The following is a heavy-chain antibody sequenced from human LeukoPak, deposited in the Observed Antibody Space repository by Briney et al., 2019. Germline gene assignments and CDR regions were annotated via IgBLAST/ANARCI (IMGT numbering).Heavy chain of an antibody. CDR1: GGTFTSYA. Sequence: ASVKVSCKASGGTFTSYAMHWVRQAPGQRLEWMGWINAGNGNTKYSQKFQGRVTITRDTSASTAYMELSSLRSEDTAVYYCARGGDYYGSGSYRPKYYYYGMDVWGKGTTVTVSS. CDR3: ARGGDYYGSGSYRPKYYYYGMDV. V-gene: IGHV1-3*01. D-gene: IGHD3-10*01. CDR2: INAGNGNT. J-gene: IGHJ6*04.